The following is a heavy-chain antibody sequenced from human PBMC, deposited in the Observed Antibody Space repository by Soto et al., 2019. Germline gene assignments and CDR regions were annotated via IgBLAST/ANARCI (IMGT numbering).Heavy chain of an antibody. Sequence: EVQLEESGGNLVQPGGSLRLSCAVSGFSVSTNYMSWVRQAPGKGLSCVAVMYSGGSRFYADSLKERFTISRDKSKNTLYLQLSSMRVEDTAVYYWARGELLTAWWYFDLWGRGTLVSVSS. CDR1: GFSVSTNY. D-gene: IGHD1-7*01. CDR3: ARGELLTAWWYFDL. CDR2: MYSGGSR. V-gene: IGHV3-66*01. J-gene: IGHJ2*01.